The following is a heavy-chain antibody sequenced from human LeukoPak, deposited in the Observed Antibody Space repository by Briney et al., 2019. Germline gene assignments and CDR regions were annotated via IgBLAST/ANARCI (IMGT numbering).Heavy chain of an antibody. CDR1: GGSISSCY. CDR3: ARGMVRGVYYYMDV. CDR2: IYYSGST. V-gene: IGHV4-59*01. D-gene: IGHD3-10*01. Sequence: PSETLSLTCTVSGGSISSCYWSWIRQPPGKGLEWIGYIYYSGSTNYNPSLKSRVTISVDTSKNQFSLKLSSVTAADTAVYYCARGMVRGVYYYMDVWGKGTTVTVSS. J-gene: IGHJ6*03.